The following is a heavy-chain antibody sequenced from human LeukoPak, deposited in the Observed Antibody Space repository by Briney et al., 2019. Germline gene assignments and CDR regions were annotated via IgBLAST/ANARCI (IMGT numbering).Heavy chain of an antibody. Sequence: ASVKVSCKASGYTFTDYYIHWVRQAPGQGLEWMGWINTNTGNPTYAQGFTGRFVFSLDTSVSTAYLQISSLKAEDTAVYYCAREGGVRGVIISSWFDPWGQGTLVTASS. CDR1: GYTFTDYY. CDR2: INTNTGNP. D-gene: IGHD3-10*01. CDR3: AREGGVRGVIISSWFDP. J-gene: IGHJ5*02. V-gene: IGHV7-4-1*02.